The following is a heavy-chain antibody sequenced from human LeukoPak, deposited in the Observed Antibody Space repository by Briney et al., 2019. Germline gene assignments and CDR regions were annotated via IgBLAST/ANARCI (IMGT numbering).Heavy chain of an antibody. J-gene: IGHJ6*02. Sequence: PGRSLRLSCAASGFTFSSYAMHWVRQAPGKGLEWVAVISYDGSNKYYADSVKGRFTISRDNSKNTLYLQMDSLRAEDTAVYYCARDHDGMDVWGQGTTVTVSS. CDR2: ISYDGSNK. V-gene: IGHV3-30-3*01. CDR3: ARDHDGMDV. CDR1: GFTFSSYA.